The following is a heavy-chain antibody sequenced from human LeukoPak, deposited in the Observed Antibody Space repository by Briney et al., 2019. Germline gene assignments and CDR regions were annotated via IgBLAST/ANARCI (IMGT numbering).Heavy chain of an antibody. CDR1: GGSISSGDYY. CDR3: ARVSRGGNGDY. CDR2: IYYSGGT. J-gene: IGHJ4*02. Sequence: SETLSLTCTVSGGSISSGDYYWSWIRQPPGKGLEWIGYIYYSGGTYYNPSLKSRVTISVDTSKNQFSLKLSSVTAADTAVYYCARVSRGGNGDYWGQGTLVTVSS. D-gene: IGHD4-23*01. V-gene: IGHV4-30-4*08.